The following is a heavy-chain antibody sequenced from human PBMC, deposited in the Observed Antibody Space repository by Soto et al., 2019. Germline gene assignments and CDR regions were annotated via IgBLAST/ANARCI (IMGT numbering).Heavy chain of an antibody. V-gene: IGHV1-2*04. D-gene: IGHD6-6*01. CDR3: ARDHRSSSSFFAFDI. J-gene: IGHJ3*02. CDR1: GYTFTGYY. Sequence: ASVKVSCKASGYTFTGYYMHWVRQAPGQGLEWMGWINPNSGGTNYAQKFQGWVTMTRDTSISTAYMELSRLRSDDTAVYYCARDHRSSSSFFAFDIWGQGTMVTVSS. CDR2: INPNSGGT.